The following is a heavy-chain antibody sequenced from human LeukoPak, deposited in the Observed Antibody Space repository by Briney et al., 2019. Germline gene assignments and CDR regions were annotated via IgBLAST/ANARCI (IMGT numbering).Heavy chain of an antibody. V-gene: IGHV4-59*01. CDR3: ARGRFYGGNSNFDY. CDR2: IYYSGST. D-gene: IGHD4-23*01. CDR1: GGSISSYY. Sequence: SETLSLTCTVSGGSISSYYWSWIRQPPGKELEWIGYIYYSGSTNYNPSLKSRVTISVDTSKNQFSLELSSVTAADTAVYYCARGRFYGGNSNFDYWGQGTLVTVSS. J-gene: IGHJ4*02.